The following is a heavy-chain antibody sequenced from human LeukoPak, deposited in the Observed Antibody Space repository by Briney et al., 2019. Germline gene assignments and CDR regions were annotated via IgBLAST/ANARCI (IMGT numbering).Heavy chain of an antibody. Sequence: SGPALVKPTQTLTLTCTFSGFSLSTSGMCVSWIRQPPGKALEWLARIDWDDDKYYSTSLKTRLTITKDTSKNQVVLTMTNMDPVDTATYYCAHGMTNLLLWSTGAFDIWGQGTMVTVSS. CDR3: AHGMTNLLLWSTGAFDI. V-gene: IGHV2-70*11. CDR2: IDWDDDK. J-gene: IGHJ3*02. D-gene: IGHD3-10*01. CDR1: GFSLSTSGMC.